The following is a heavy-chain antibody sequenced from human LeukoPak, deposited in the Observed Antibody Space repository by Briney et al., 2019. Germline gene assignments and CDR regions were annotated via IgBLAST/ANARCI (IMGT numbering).Heavy chain of an antibody. V-gene: IGHV4-39*07. CDR2: IYYSGIT. Sequence: PSETLSLTCTVSGGSISSSGYYWGWIRQPPGKGLEWIGSIYYSGITYDNPSLKSRVTISVDTSKNQFSLKLSSVTAADTAVYYCARGRGRGYSGYDNSMRPEFDYWGQGTLVTVSS. CDR1: GGSISSSGYY. D-gene: IGHD5-12*01. J-gene: IGHJ4*02. CDR3: ARGRGRGYSGYDNSMRPEFDY.